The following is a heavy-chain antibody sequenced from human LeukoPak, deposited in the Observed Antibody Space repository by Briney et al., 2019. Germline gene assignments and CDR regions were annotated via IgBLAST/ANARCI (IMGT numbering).Heavy chain of an antibody. CDR1: GFAFSNYS. Sequence: GGSLRLSCAATGFAFSNYSMNWVRQAPGKGLEWVSSISSRNSFIYYADSVKGRFTISRDNSKNTLYLQVNSLRAEDTAVYYCAKGGKWDVTPFDYWGQGTLVTVSS. CDR3: AKGGKWDVTPFDY. V-gene: IGHV3-21*04. J-gene: IGHJ4*02. CDR2: ISSRNSFI. D-gene: IGHD1-26*01.